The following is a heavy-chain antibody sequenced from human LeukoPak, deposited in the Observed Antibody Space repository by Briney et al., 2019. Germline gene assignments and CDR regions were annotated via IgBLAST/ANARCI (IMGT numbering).Heavy chain of an antibody. Sequence: PGGSLRLPCAASGFTFSDYYMSWLRQAPGKGLEWLSYISSSGGRIYYADSVKGRFTISRDNDKRSLYLQLNSLRAEDTAVYYCAKDKRDEIFGVVRTLLDYWGQGTLVTVSS. V-gene: IGHV3-11*01. CDR1: GFTFSDYY. J-gene: IGHJ4*02. D-gene: IGHD3-3*01. CDR3: AKDKRDEIFGVVRTLLDY. CDR2: ISSSGGRI.